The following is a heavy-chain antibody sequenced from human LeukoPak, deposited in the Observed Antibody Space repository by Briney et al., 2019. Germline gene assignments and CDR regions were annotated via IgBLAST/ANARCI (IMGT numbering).Heavy chain of an antibody. CDR1: GFTFNNYN. V-gene: IGHV3-21*01. Sequence: GGSLRLSCAASGFTFNNYNMNWVRQAPGKALEWVSSITSSGTYIFYADSVKGRFTISRDNAKNSLYLQMNSLRAEDTAVYYCARGGITIFGVAIPNFDYWGQGTLVTVSS. J-gene: IGHJ4*02. D-gene: IGHD3-3*01. CDR2: ITSSGTYI. CDR3: ARGGITIFGVAIPNFDY.